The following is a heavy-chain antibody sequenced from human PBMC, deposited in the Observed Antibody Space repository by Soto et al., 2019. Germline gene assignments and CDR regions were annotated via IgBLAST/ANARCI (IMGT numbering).Heavy chain of an antibody. CDR2: INAGNGNT. D-gene: IGHD2-2*01. CDR3: ARDRNFIVVVPATSGEEYGMDV. J-gene: IGHJ6*02. CDR1: GYAFTSYA. Sequence: ASVKVSCKASGYAFTSYAMHWVRQAPGQRLEWMGWINAGNGNTKYSQKFQGRVTITRDTSASTAYMELSSLRSDDTAVYYCARDRNFIVVVPATSGEEYGMDVSGQEITATVFS. V-gene: IGHV1-3*01.